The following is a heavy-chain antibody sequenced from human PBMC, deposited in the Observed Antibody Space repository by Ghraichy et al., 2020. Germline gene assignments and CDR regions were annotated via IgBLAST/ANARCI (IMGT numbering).Heavy chain of an antibody. V-gene: IGHV1-8*01. CDR2: MSPTDNLK. D-gene: IGHD2-2*01. Sequence: ASVKVSCTASGFSLNHYHIHWVRQVIGQEGLEWLGWMSPTDNLKEFSENFQGRLIMTANTSRNIAYLELESLKSDDTAVYFCVRGRYCDSVSCSVGNWLDSWGQGTLVIVSS. CDR3: VRGRYCDSVSCSVGNWLDS. J-gene: IGHJ5*01. CDR1: GFSLNHYH.